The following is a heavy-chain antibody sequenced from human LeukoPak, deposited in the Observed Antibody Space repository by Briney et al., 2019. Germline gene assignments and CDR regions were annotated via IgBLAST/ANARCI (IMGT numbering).Heavy chain of an antibody. CDR2: INPSGGST. J-gene: IGHJ3*02. CDR3: ARDLVSYSSSWWGGNDAFDI. CDR1: GYTFTSYY. V-gene: IGHV1-46*01. Sequence: ASVKVSCKASGYTFTSYYMHWVRQAPGQGLEWMGIINPSGGSTSYAQKFQGRVTMTRDMPTSTVYMELSSLRSEDTAVYYCARDLVSYSSSWWGGNDAFDIWGQGTMVTVSS. D-gene: IGHD6-13*01.